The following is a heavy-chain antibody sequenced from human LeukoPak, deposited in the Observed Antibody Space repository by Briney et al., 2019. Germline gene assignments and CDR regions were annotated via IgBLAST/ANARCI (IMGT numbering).Heavy chain of an antibody. CDR3: AKAHDSSGYGSPLWD. Sequence: GGSLRLSCAASGFSFSSHGMHWVRQAPGKGLEWVAVIWYDGSNKYYADSVKGRFTISRDNSKNTLYLQMNSLRAEDTAVYYCAKAHDSSGYGSPLWDWGQGTLVTVSS. V-gene: IGHV3-33*06. CDR1: GFSFSSHG. D-gene: IGHD3-22*01. J-gene: IGHJ4*02. CDR2: IWYDGSNK.